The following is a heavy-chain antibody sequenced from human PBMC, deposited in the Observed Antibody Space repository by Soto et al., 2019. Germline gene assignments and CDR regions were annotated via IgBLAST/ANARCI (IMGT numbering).Heavy chain of an antibody. J-gene: IGHJ6*02. V-gene: IGHV1-2*04. D-gene: IGHD3-22*01. CDR3: ARANTIRPYYFNMDV. CDR2: INSNSGGT. CDR1: GYTFTAYY. Sequence: ASVKVSCKASGYTFTAYYIHWVRQGPGRGLEWVGWINSNSGGTYYAQKLQGWSTITRDKSISTAYLELSSLTSNDTAVYYCARANTIRPYYFNMDVWGQGTTVTVSS.